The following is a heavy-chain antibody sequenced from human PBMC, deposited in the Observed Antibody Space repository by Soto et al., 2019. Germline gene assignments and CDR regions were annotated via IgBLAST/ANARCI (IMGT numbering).Heavy chain of an antibody. V-gene: IGHV3-74*01. CDR1: GFTFSSYW. J-gene: IGHJ4*02. D-gene: IGHD1-26*01. Sequence: PGGSLRLSCAASGFTFSSYWMHWVRQAPGKGLMWVSRIHNDGSTTRYADSVKGRFTISRDNAKNTLYLQMSSLRVEDTAVYYCARVSWELLGDFDYWGQGTLVTVSS. CDR2: IHNDGSTT. CDR3: ARVSWELLGDFDY.